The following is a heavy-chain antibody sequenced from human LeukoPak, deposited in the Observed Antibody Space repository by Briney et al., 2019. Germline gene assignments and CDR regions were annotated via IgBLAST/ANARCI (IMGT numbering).Heavy chain of an antibody. CDR1: GGSISSGSYD. CDR3: ARTEGLAVAGEVRSFDY. J-gene: IGHJ4*02. D-gene: IGHD6-19*01. V-gene: IGHV4-61*02. Sequence: PSETLSLTCTVSGGSISSGSYDWSWIRQPAGKGLEWIGRIYTSGSTNYNPSPNSRVTISVDTSKNQFSLKLSSVTAADTAVYYCARTEGLAVAGEVRSFDYWGQGTLVTVSS. CDR2: IYTSGST.